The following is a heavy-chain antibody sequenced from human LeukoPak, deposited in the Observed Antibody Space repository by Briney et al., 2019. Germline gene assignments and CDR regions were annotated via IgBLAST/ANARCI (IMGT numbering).Heavy chain of an antibody. Sequence: SETLSLTCAVYGGSFSGYYWSWIRQPPGKGLEWIGEINHSGSTNYNPSLKSRVTISVDTSKNQFSLKLSSVTAADTAVYYCATQTYYDILTGQGPSREWDANWLDPWGQGTLVTVSS. V-gene: IGHV4-34*01. CDR3: ATQTYYDILTGQGPSREWDANWLDP. CDR1: GGSFSGYY. J-gene: IGHJ5*02. CDR2: INHSGST. D-gene: IGHD3-9*01.